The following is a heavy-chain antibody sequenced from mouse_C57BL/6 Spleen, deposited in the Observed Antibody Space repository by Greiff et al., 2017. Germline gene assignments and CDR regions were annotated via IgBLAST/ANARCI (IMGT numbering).Heavy chain of an antibody. CDR3: ARRGDYYGSRGYAMDY. V-gene: IGHV1-54*01. CDR1: GYAFTNYL. D-gene: IGHD1-1*01. J-gene: IGHJ4*01. CDR2: INPGSGGT. Sequence: LQESGAELVRPGTSVKVSCKASGYAFTNYLIEWVKQRPGQGLEWIGVINPGSGGTNYNEKFKGKATLTADTSSSTAYMQHSSLTSEDSAVYFCARRGDYYGSRGYAMDYWGQGTSVTVSS.